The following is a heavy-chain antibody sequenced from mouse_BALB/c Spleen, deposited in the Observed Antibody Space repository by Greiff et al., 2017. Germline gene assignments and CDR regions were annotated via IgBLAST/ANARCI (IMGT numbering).Heavy chain of an antibody. D-gene: IGHD2-3*01. V-gene: IGHV3-2*02. J-gene: IGHJ3*01. CDR1: GYSITSDYA. CDR2: ISYSGST. Sequence: EVKLMESGPGLVKPSQSLSLTCTVTGYSITSDYAWNWIRQFPGNKLEWMGYISYSGSTSYNPSLKSRISITRDTSKNQFFLKLNSVTTEDTATYYCARDDGYYVAWFAYWGQGTLVTVSA. CDR3: ARDDGYYVAWFAY.